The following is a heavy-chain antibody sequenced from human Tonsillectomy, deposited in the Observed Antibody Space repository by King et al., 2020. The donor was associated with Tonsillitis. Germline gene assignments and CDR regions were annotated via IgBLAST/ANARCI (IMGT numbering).Heavy chain of an antibody. V-gene: IGHV4-38-2*01. CDR2: IYHSGST. J-gene: IGHJ5*02. CDR3: ARVGVLLWCGELFPNSWFDP. Sequence: QLQESGPGLVKPSETLSLTCAVSGYSISSGYYWGWIRQPPGKGLEWIGSIYHSGSTYYNPSLTSRVTISVDTSKNQFSLKLSSVTAADTAVYYCARVGVLLWCGELFPNSWFDPWGQGTLVTVSS. CDR1: GYSISSGYY. D-gene: IGHD3-10*01.